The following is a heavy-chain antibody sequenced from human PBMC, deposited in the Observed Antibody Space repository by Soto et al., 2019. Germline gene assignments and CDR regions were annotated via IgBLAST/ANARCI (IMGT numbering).Heavy chain of an antibody. CDR1: GFSFNTYW. V-gene: IGHV3-7*01. J-gene: IGHJ5*02. CDR2: IKQDGSEK. CDR3: VRGLIPAPNWFDP. D-gene: IGHD2-2*01. Sequence: PGGSLRLSCAASGFSFNTYWMSWVRQAPGKGLEWVANIKQDGSEKFYVDSVKGRFTISRDNAKNSLFLQMNSLRAEDTAIYYCVRGLIPAPNWFDPWGQGTLVTVSS.